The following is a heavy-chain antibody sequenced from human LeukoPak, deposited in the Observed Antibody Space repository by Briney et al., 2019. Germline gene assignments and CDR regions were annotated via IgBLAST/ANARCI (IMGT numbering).Heavy chain of an antibody. J-gene: IGHJ4*02. CDR3: ARGSCSSTSCPFDY. V-gene: IGHV4-59*01. D-gene: IGHD2-2*01. CDR2: IYYSGST. CDR1: GGSLSSYY. Sequence: SETLSLTCTVSGGSLSSYYWSWIRQPPGKGLEWIGYIYYSGSTNYNPSLKSRVTISVDTSKNQFSLKLSSVTAADTAVYYCARGSCSSTSCPFDYWGQGTLVTASS.